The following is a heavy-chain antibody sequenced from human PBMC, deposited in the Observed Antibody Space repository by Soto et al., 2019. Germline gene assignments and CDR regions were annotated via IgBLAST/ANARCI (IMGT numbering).Heavy chain of an antibody. D-gene: IGHD3-16*02. CDR3: AKGEGVIVPYYYAMDV. V-gene: IGHV3-30*18. CDR1: GFTFSNFG. J-gene: IGHJ6*02. Sequence: QVQLVESGGGVVQPGRSLRLSCAASGFTFSNFGMHWVRQAPGKGLEWVAVISYDGDYTYYADSVKGRVTISRDHSKKTLYLQMDSLRVEDTAVYYCAKGEGVIVPYYYAMDVWGQGTTVTVSS. CDR2: ISYDGDYT.